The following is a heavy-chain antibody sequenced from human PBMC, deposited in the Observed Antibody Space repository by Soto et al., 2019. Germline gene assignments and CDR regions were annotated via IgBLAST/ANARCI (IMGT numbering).Heavy chain of an antibody. V-gene: IGHV3-74*01. CDR3: ARGKYYSMDV. Sequence: PGGSLRLSCLASGYVFSGHWVHWVRQVPGKGLEWVSGISGEGWTIKYVDSVKGRFTISRDNAENTLFLQMNSLRVEDRAVYYCARGKYYSMDVWGQGTTVTVSS. D-gene: IGHD3-10*01. CDR2: ISGEGWTI. J-gene: IGHJ6*02. CDR1: GYVFSGHW.